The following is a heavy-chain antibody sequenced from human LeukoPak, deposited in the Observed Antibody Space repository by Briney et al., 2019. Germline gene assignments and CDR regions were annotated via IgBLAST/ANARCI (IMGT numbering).Heavy chain of an antibody. CDR2: INSDGSST. CDR1: GFTFSSYW. CDR3: AKDQGYSGYKDAFDI. D-gene: IGHD5-12*01. J-gene: IGHJ3*02. V-gene: IGHV3-74*01. Sequence: PGGSLRLSCAASGFTFSSYWMHWVRQAPGKGLVWVSRINSDGSSTSYADSVKGRFTISRDNAKNTLYLQMNSLRAEDTAVYYCAKDQGYSGYKDAFDIWGQGTMVTVSS.